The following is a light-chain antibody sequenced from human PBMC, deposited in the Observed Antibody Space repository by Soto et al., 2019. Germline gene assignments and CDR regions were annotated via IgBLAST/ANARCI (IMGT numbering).Light chain of an antibody. CDR1: QSISTY. J-gene: IGKJ5*01. V-gene: IGKV1-39*01. Sequence: DIQMTQSPSSLSASVGDRVTITCRASQSISTYLNWYLQKPGKAPRLLIFAASNLHSGVPSRFSGSGSGTDFTLTISSLQPEDFATYYCQQSYSTPPITFGQGTRLEIK. CDR3: QQSYSTPPIT. CDR2: AAS.